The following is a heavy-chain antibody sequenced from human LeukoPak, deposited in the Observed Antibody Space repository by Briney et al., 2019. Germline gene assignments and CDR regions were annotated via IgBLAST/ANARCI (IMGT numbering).Heavy chain of an antibody. J-gene: IGHJ4*02. CDR1: GGSISSYY. CDR3: ARETPGSVYPDATFDY. Sequence: PSETLSLTCNVSGGSISSYYWSWIRQPPGKGLEWIGYIYYSGSTNYNPSLKSRVTISVDTSKNQFSLKLSSVTAADTAVYYCARETPGSVYPDATFDYWGQGTLVTVSS. V-gene: IGHV4-59*12. CDR2: IYYSGST. D-gene: IGHD1-26*01.